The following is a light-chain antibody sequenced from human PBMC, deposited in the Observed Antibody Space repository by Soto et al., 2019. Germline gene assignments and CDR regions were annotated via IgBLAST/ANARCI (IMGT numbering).Light chain of an antibody. CDR3: QTWGTGIHLV. J-gene: IGLJ2*01. CDR1: SGHSSYA. CDR2: LDSDGSH. V-gene: IGLV4-69*01. Sequence: QLVLTQSPSASASLGASVKLTCTLSSGHSSYAIAWHQQQPEKGPRYLMKLDSDGSHTKGDAIPDRLSGSSSGADRYLTISSLRSEGGADYYCQTWGTGIHLVFGGGIKLTVL.